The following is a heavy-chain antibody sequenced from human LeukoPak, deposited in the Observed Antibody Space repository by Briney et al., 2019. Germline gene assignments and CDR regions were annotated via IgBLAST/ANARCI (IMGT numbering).Heavy chain of an antibody. Sequence: ASVKVSCKASGGTFSSYAISWVRQAPGQGLEWMGGIIPIFGTANYAQKFQGRVTMTEDTSTDTAYMELSSLRSEDTAVYYCATDPFGAYGDPPYWGQGTLVTVSS. CDR1: GGTFSSYA. V-gene: IGHV1-69*06. D-gene: IGHD4-17*01. J-gene: IGHJ4*02. CDR2: IIPIFGTA. CDR3: ATDPFGAYGDPPY.